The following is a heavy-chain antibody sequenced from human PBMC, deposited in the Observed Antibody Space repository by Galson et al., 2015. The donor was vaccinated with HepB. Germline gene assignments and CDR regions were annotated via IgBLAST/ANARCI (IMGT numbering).Heavy chain of an antibody. CDR2: ISYDGSNK. CDR1: GFTFSSYA. J-gene: IGHJ4*02. V-gene: IGHV3-30*04. CDR3: ARGGDYVRLGHIYYFDY. D-gene: IGHD4-17*01. Sequence: SLRLSCAASGFTFSSYAMHWVRQAPGKGLEWVAVISYDGSNKYYADSVKGRFTISRDNSKNTLYLQMNSLRAEDTAVYYCARGGDYVRLGHIYYFDYWGQGTLVTVSS.